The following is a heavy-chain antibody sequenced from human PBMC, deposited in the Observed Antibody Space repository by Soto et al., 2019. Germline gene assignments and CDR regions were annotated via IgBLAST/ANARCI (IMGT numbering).Heavy chain of an antibody. CDR2: IYYSGIT. Sequence: PSETLSLTCTVSSGSISSGGYYWSWIRQHPGKGLEWIGYIYYSGITYYNPSLKSRVTISVDTSKNQFSLKLSSVTAEDTAIYYCSTSGYGGFDYWGQGVLVTVSS. CDR3: STSGYGGFDY. CDR1: SGSISSGGYY. V-gene: IGHV4-31*03. J-gene: IGHJ4*02. D-gene: IGHD5-12*01.